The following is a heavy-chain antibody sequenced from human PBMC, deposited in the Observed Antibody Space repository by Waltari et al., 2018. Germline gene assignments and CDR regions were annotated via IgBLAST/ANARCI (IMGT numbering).Heavy chain of an antibody. CDR1: GFTFTRYL. D-gene: IGHD3-10*01. V-gene: IGHV3-74*01. Sequence: GGSLRLSCSASGFTFTRYLMNWVRQAPGKGLVWVARINSDGSSTTYADSVKGRFTISRDNAKNTVYLQMNSLRVEDTAVYYCTRALWLGELYDYWGQGTLVTVSS. CDR3: TRALWLGELYDY. CDR2: INSDGSST. J-gene: IGHJ4*02.